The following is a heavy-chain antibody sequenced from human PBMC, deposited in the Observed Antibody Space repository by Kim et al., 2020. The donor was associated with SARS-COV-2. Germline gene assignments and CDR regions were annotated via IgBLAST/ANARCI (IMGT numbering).Heavy chain of an antibody. D-gene: IGHD6-13*01. V-gene: IGHV3-23*01. CDR2: GDTT. Sequence: GDTTTHADSVKGRFTVSRDNSKNTLYLQMSSLRAEDTAIYYCANPRQPDYWGQGTLVTVSS. CDR3: ANPRQPDY. J-gene: IGHJ4*02.